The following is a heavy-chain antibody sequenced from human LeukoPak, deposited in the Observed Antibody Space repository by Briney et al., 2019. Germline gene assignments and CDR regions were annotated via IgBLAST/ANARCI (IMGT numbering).Heavy chain of an antibody. CDR3: AKWRGWYDY. CDR1: GFIFTNYF. J-gene: IGHJ4*02. V-gene: IGHV3-33*06. D-gene: IGHD6-19*01. CDR2: IWYDGSNK. Sequence: GGSLRLSCAASGFIFTNYFMSWVRQAPGKGLEWVAVIWYDGSNKYYADSVKGRFTISRDNSKNTLYLQMNSLRAEDTAVYYCAKWRGWYDYWGQGTLVTVSS.